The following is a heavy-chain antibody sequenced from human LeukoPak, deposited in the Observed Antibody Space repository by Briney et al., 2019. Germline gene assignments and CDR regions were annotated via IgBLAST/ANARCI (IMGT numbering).Heavy chain of an antibody. V-gene: IGHV3-23*01. CDR1: GFTFSGFA. D-gene: IGHD3-16*01. CDR2: ISRSGEST. CDR3: AKDYAVGSIDY. Sequence: GGTLRLSCAASGFTFSGFAMIWIRQAPGKGLEWVSSISRSGESTFYADSVRGRFTISRDKSKNTVSLQMESLRAEDTALYYCAKDYAVGSIDYWGQGTLVTVSS. J-gene: IGHJ4*02.